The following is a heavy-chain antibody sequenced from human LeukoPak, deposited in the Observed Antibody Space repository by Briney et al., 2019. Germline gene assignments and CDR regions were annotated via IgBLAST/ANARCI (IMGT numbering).Heavy chain of an antibody. CDR3: ARDRRAAGLDY. CDR1: GFTFSSYS. D-gene: IGHD6-13*01. J-gene: IGHJ4*02. Sequence: GGPLRLSCAASGFTFSSYSMNWVRQAPGKGLEWVSYISSSSSTIYYADSVKGRFTISRDNAKNSLYLQMNSLRAEDTAVYYCARDRRAAGLDYWGQGTLVTVSS. CDR2: ISSSSSTI. V-gene: IGHV3-48*04.